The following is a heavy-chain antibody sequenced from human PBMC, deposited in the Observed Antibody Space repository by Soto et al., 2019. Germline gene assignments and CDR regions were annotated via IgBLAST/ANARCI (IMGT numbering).Heavy chain of an antibody. V-gene: IGHV3-30*18. Sequence: GGSLRLSCAASGFTFSSYGMHWVRQAPGKGLEWVAVISYDGSNKYYADSVKGRFTISRDNSKNTLYLQMNSLRAEDTAVYYCAKEDSSSSWYPEFDYWGQGTLVTVSS. CDR3: AKEDSSSSWYPEFDY. CDR2: ISYDGSNK. CDR1: GFTFSSYG. J-gene: IGHJ4*02. D-gene: IGHD6-13*01.